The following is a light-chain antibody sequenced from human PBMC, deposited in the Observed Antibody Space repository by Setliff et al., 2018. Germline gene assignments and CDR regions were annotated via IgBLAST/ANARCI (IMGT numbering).Light chain of an antibody. CDR3: QQYYTTPQT. V-gene: IGKV4-1*01. CDR2: WAS. CDR1: QRVLYSSDNQNY. J-gene: IGKJ1*01. Sequence: DIVMTQSPASLAVSLGGRATINCKSSQRVLYSSDNQNYLAWYPQKPGQPPNLLIAWASVREPGVPDRFSGSGSGTDFTLTISSLQAEDVAVYYCQQYYTTPQTFGQGTKWIS.